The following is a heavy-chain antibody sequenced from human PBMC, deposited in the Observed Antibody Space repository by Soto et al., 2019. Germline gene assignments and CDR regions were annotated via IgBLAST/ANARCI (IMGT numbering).Heavy chain of an antibody. CDR2: IFPGDSYT. CDR1: GSIFTDYC. CDR3: AKIVGRPRQFES. V-gene: IGHV5-51*01. J-gene: IGHJ4*02. D-gene: IGHD1-26*01. Sequence: GESLTIFCQTSGSIFTDYCIGWVPQRSGKGLEWMGIIFPGDSYTRYSPAFEGQVAISADKSLSTAYLQWGSLESSDTAIYYCAKIVGRPRQFESWGQGTMVTVSS.